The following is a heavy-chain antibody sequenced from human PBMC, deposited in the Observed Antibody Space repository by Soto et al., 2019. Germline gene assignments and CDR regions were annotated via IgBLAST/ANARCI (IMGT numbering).Heavy chain of an antibody. D-gene: IGHD2-15*01. Sequence: ASVKVSCKASGYTFTSYYMHWVRQAPGQGLEWMGIINPSGGSTSYAQKFQGRVTMTRDTSTGTVYMELSSLRSEDTAVYYCLRVVEAATRHTDSDSWGQGILVTVSS. J-gene: IGHJ4*02. V-gene: IGHV1-46*01. CDR3: LRVVEAATRHTDSDS. CDR1: GYTFTSYY. CDR2: INPSGGST.